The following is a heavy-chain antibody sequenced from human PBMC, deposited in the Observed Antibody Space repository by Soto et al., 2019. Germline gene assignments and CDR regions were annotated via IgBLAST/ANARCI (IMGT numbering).Heavy chain of an antibody. CDR1: GGSINSGGYC. CDR3: ARGILV. Sequence: QVQLQESGPGLVKPSQTLSLTCTVSGGSINSGGYCWSWIRQHPGQGLDWIGCISYGGSTPYNPSLKRGVTISVDTSKNQFSLTLTSVTAEDMAVYCCARGILVWGQGALITVSS. V-gene: IGHV4-31*03. D-gene: IGHD5-18*01. CDR2: ISYGGST. J-gene: IGHJ4*02.